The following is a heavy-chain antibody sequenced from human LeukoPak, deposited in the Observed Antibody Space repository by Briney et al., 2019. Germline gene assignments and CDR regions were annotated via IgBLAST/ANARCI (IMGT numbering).Heavy chain of an antibody. CDR1: GFTFSNYA. CDR3: AKWGDYDILTGYYDSDY. CDR2: IVGTGGST. J-gene: IGHJ4*02. D-gene: IGHD3-9*01. Sequence: PGASLRLSCAASGFTFSNYAMSWVRQAPGKGLEWVSAIVGTGGSTYYADSVKGRFTISRDSSKNTLYLQMNSLRAEDTAVYYCAKWGDYDILTGYYDSDYWGQGTLVTVSS. V-gene: IGHV3-23*01.